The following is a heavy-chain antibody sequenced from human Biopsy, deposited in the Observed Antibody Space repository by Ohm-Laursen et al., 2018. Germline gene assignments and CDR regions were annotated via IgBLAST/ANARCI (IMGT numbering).Heavy chain of an antibody. CDR3: ARRRQSEYYDY. V-gene: IGHV2-70*11. Sequence: TQTLTLTCSFSGFSFDTSGMCVSWIRQPPGKALEWLARIDWDDDEYYNTSLKTRVTISKDTSKNQVVLTMTNMDPVDTATYFCARRRQSEYYDYWGRGTLVTVPS. J-gene: IGHJ4*02. CDR1: GFSFDTSGMC. CDR2: IDWDDDE. D-gene: IGHD2/OR15-2a*01.